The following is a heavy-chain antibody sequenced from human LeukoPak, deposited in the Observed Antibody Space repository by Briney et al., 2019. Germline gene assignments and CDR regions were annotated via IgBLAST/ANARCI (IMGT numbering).Heavy chain of an antibody. CDR1: GFTFSSYW. CDR2: IKQDGSEK. V-gene: IGHV3-7*04. J-gene: IGHJ6*02. Sequence: GGSLRLSCAASGFTFSSYWMTWVRQAPGKGLEWVANIKQDGSEKYYVESVKGRFTISRDNAKNSLNLQMNSLRAEDTAVYYCARGCSGYKPYGMDVWGQGTTVTVSS. CDR3: ARGCSGYKPYGMDV. D-gene: IGHD3-22*01.